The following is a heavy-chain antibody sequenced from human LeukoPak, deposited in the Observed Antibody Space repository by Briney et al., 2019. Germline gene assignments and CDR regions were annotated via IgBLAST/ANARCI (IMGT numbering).Heavy chain of an antibody. CDR3: ARGGKGGYCTNGVCRYFDY. V-gene: IGHV4-34*01. J-gene: IGHJ4*02. CDR1: GGSFSGYY. Sequence: SETLSLTCAVYGGSFSGYYWSWIRQPPGKGLEWVGELNHGGSTNYNPSLKSRVTISVDTSKNQFSLKLSTVTAADTAVYYCARGGKGGYCTNGVCRYFDYWGQGTLVTVSS. CDR2: LNHGGST. D-gene: IGHD2-8*01.